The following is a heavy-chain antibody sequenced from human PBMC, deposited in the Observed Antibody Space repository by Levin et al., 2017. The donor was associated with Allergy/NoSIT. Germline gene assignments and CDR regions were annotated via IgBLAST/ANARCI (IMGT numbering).Heavy chain of an antibody. CDR2: INSDGSST. CDR1: GFTFSSYW. J-gene: IGHJ4*02. V-gene: IGHV3-74*01. D-gene: IGHD3-22*01. Sequence: GGSLRLSCAASGFTFSSYWMHWVRQAPGKGLVWVSRINSDGSSTSYADSVKGRFTISRDNAKNTLYLQMNSLRAEDTAVYYCARALYYYDSSGYYYVGDDYWGQGTLVTVSS. CDR3: ARALYYYDSSGYYYVGDDY.